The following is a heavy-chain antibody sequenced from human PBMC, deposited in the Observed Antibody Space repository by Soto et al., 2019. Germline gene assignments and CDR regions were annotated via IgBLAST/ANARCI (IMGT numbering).Heavy chain of an antibody. V-gene: IGHV3-74*01. CDR2: ISSDGSTT. J-gene: IGHJ4*02. Sequence: TGGSLRLSCASSGLTLSNFWMHWFRQVPGEGLVWVSRISSDGSTTNYADSVKGRFTISRDNVKNTLYLQMNSLRAADTAVYYWVSGRSSTKSSVFYSWGQGTLLTVSA. CDR3: VSGRSSTKSSVFYS. CDR1: GLTLSNFW. D-gene: IGHD6-6*01.